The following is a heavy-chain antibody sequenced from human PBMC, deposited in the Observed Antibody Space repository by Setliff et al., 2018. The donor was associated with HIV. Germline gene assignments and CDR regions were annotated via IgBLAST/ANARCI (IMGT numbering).Heavy chain of an antibody. Sequence: ASVKVSCKTSGGALSNYVITWVRQAPGQGLEWMGMIIPMYNIPAYAQKFQGRVTFTADESTSTAYMELSSLSSEDTAVYYRARDQTGVAAAAFGGGSAWSDEGFDIWGQGTMVTVSS. J-gene: IGHJ3*02. CDR2: IIPMYNIP. V-gene: IGHV1-69*13. CDR1: GGALSNYV. CDR3: ARDQTGVAAAAFGGGSAWSDEGFDI. D-gene: IGHD6-13*01.